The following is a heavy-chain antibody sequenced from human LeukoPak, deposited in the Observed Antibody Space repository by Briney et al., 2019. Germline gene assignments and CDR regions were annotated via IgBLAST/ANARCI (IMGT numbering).Heavy chain of an antibody. CDR2: INPDGGET. J-gene: IGHJ4*02. CDR3: ARDYGGSSPFDY. D-gene: IGHD4-23*01. V-gene: IGHV3-7*01. CDR1: GFTFSSYW. Sequence: PGGCLRLSCAASGFTFSSYWMNWVRQAPGKGLEWVANINPDGGETYYVHSVKGRFTISRDNAKSSLYLHMNSLRAEDTAVYYCARDYGGSSPFDYWGQGTLVTVSS.